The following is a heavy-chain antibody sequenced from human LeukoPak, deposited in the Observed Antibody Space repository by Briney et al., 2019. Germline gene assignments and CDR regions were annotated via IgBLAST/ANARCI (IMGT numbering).Heavy chain of an antibody. CDR1: GFTFSSYG. Sequence: GGSVRLSCAACGFTFSSYGMLWLRPAPGQELVWVAFRRYDGSNKYYADTVKGRFTITRDNSKNTLYLQMNSVRAEDTAVYYCAKDSPGFDYWGQGTLVTVSS. J-gene: IGHJ4*02. CDR3: AKDSPGFDY. V-gene: IGHV3-30*02. CDR2: RRYDGSNK.